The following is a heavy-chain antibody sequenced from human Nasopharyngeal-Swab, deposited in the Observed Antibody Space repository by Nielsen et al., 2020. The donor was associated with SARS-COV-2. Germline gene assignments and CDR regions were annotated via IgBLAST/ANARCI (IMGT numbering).Heavy chain of an antibody. D-gene: IGHD5-12*01. CDR1: GFTFDDYA. V-gene: IGHV3-9*01. J-gene: IGHJ3*02. Sequence: SLKISCAASGFTFDDYAMHWVRQAPGKGLEWVSGISWNSGSTGYADSVKGRFTISRDNAKNSLYLQMNSLRAEGTALYYCAKDISIVATIHAFDIWGQGTMVTVSS. CDR2: ISWNSGST. CDR3: AKDISIVATIHAFDI.